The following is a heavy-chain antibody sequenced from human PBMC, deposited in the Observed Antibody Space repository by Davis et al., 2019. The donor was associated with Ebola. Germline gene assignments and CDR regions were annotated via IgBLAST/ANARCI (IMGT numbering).Heavy chain of an antibody. CDR1: GYTFTGYY. V-gene: IGHV1-2*06. J-gene: IGHJ4*02. CDR3: ARSGFPDYGGKLVSGAWSY. Sequence: AASVKVSCRASGYTFTGYYMHWVRQAPGQGLEWMGRINPNSGGPNYAQKFQGRVTMTRDTSISTAYMELSRLRSDDTAVYYCARSGFPDYGGKLVSGAWSYWGQGTLVTVSS. CDR2: INPNSGGP. D-gene: IGHD4-23*01.